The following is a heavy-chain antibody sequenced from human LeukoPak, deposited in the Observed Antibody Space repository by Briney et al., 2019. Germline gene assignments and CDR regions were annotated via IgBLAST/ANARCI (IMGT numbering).Heavy chain of an antibody. V-gene: IGHV4-4*02. Sequence: SETLSLTCAVSGGSISSDNWWSWVRQPPGKGLEWIGEIYHSGSTNYNPSLKSRVTISVDKSKNQFSLKLSSVTAADTAVYYCARSPRLGRYGYGPWELPVSYFDYWGQGTLVTVSS. CDR3: ARSPRLGRYGYGPWELPVSYFDY. CDR1: GGSISSDNW. J-gene: IGHJ4*02. CDR2: IYHSGST. D-gene: IGHD1-26*01.